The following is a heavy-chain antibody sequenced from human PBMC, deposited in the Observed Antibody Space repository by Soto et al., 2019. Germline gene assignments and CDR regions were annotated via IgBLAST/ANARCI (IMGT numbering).Heavy chain of an antibody. CDR2: IVVGSGNT. CDR3: AADSTLSGYDYGY. Sequence: SVKVCCKASGFTFTSSAMQWVRQARGQRLEWIGWIVVGSGNTNYAQKFQERVTITRDMSTSTAYMELSSLRSEDTAVYYCAADSTLSGYDYGYWGQGTLVTVSS. J-gene: IGHJ4*02. V-gene: IGHV1-58*02. CDR1: GFTFTSSA. D-gene: IGHD5-12*01.